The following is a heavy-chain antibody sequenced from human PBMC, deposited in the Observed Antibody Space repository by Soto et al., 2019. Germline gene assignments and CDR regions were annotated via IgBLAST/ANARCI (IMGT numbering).Heavy chain of an antibody. CDR3: ARGHCSSTSCFLYYYYYYMDV. CDR2: ISSSGSTI. Sequence: GGSLRLPWGASGGTFSDYYMRWIRQAPGKGLEWVSYISSSGSTIYYADSVKGRFTISRDNAKNSLYLQMNSLRAEDTAVYYCARGHCSSTSCFLYYYYYYMDVWGKGTTVTVSS. CDR1: GGTFSDYY. V-gene: IGHV3-11*01. D-gene: IGHD2-2*01. J-gene: IGHJ6*03.